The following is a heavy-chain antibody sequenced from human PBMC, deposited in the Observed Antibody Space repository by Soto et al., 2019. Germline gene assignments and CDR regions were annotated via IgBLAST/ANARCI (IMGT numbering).Heavy chain of an antibody. J-gene: IGHJ4*02. CDR2: INHSGST. CDR3: ARVKGWQLAPHRYFDY. CDR1: GGSFSGYY. V-gene: IGHV4-34*01. D-gene: IGHD6-6*01. Sequence: NPSETLSLTCAVYGGSFSGYYWSWIRQPPGKGLEWIGEINHSGSTNYNPSLKSRVTISVDTSKNQFSLKLSSVTAADTAVYYCARVKGWQLAPHRYFDYWGQGTLVTVSS.